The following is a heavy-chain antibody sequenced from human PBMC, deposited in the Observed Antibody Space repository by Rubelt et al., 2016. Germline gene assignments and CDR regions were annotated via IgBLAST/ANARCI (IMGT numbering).Heavy chain of an antibody. CDR1: GLTFRNYG. Sequence: VQLVESGGGLVQPGGSLRLSCAASGLTFRNYGMQWVRQAPGKGLEWLAIISYDGSHQYYAHSVKGGFTISRDNSKNTLFLQMNSLRADDTAVYYCAKDWIQLWIWGQGTLVTVSS. CDR2: ISYDGSHQ. V-gene: IGHV3-33*06. D-gene: IGHD5-18*01. CDR3: AKDWIQLWI. J-gene: IGHJ4*02.